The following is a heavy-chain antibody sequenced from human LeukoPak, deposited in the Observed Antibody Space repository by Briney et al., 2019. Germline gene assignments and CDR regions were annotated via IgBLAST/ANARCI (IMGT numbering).Heavy chain of an antibody. CDR3: ASSYSSSSGDPNWFDP. CDR1: GYSFTSYW. Sequence: GESLKISCKGSGYSFTSYWIGWVRQMPGKGLEWMGIIYPGDSDTRYSPSFQGQVTISADKSISTAYLQWSSLKTSDTAMYYCASSYSSSSGDPNWFDPWGQGTLVTVSS. D-gene: IGHD6-6*01. V-gene: IGHV5-51*01. J-gene: IGHJ5*02. CDR2: IYPGDSDT.